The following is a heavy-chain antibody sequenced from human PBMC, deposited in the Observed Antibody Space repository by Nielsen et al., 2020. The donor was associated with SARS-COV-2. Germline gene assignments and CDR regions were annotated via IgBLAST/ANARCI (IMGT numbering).Heavy chain of an antibody. Sequence: GGSLRLSCAASGFTFSSYAMSWVRQAPGKGLEWVSAISGSGGSTYYADSVKGRFTISRDNSKNTLYLQMNSLRAGDTAVYYCARGYYDSSGYYKSPNYYYYGMDVWGQGTTVTVSS. CDR1: GFTFSSYA. CDR3: ARGYYDSSGYYKSPNYYYYGMDV. D-gene: IGHD3-22*01. CDR2: ISGSGGST. J-gene: IGHJ6*02. V-gene: IGHV3-23*01.